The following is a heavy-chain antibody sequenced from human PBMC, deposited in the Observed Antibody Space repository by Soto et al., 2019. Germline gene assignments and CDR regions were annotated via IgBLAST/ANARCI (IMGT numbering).Heavy chain of an antibody. D-gene: IGHD5-12*01. CDR3: ALYQRGYSGGSQFHP. J-gene: IGHJ5*02. CDR2: TYYRSKWYN. Sequence: PSQTLSLTCAISGDSVSSNSAAWNWIRQSPSRGLEWLGRTYYRSKWYNDYAVSVKSRITINPDTSKNQFSLQLTSVTATDTAVYYCALYQRGYSGGSQFHPWGQGTLVTVSS. V-gene: IGHV6-1*01. CDR1: GDSVSSNSAA.